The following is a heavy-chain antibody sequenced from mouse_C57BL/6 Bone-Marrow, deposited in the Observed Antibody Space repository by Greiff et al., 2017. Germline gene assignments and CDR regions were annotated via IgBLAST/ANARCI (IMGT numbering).Heavy chain of an antibody. CDR1: GFNIKDDY. D-gene: IGHD2-4*01. J-gene: IGHJ3*01. CDR3: TTGDYDEAWFAY. V-gene: IGHV14-4*01. Sequence: VQLQQSGAELVRPGASVKLSCTASGFNIKDDYMHWVKQRPEQGLEWIGWIDPENGDTASASKFPGPATLTAATSSHTAYLPLSSLTSEDTAVYYCTTGDYDEAWFAYWGQGTLVTVAA. CDR2: IDPENGDT.